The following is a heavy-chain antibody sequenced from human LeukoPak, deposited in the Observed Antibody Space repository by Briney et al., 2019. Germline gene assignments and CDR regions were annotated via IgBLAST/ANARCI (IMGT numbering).Heavy chain of an antibody. CDR3: ARDEYSSSWYPDY. J-gene: IGHJ4*02. D-gene: IGHD6-13*01. CDR1: GHTFASDY. Sequence: ASVKVSCKTSGHTFASDYVHWVRQAPGQGLEWMGIINPSDGSTNYAQKFQGRVTMTRDTSPSTVYMELSRLRSDDTAVYYCARDEYSSSWYPDYWGQGTLVTVSS. CDR2: INPSDGST. V-gene: IGHV1-46*01.